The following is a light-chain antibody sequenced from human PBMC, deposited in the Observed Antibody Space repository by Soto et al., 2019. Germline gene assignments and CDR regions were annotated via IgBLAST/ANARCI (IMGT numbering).Light chain of an antibody. V-gene: IGLV4-69*01. J-gene: IGLJ3*02. CDR3: QTWGTGIHV. CDR2: VTSDGSH. Sequence: QLVLTQLPSASASLGASVKLTCTLSSGHSRYAIAWHQQQPEKGPRYLMKVTSDGSHIKGDGIPDRFSGSSSGAERYLTISSLQSEDEADYYCQTWGTGIHVFGGGTKLTVL. CDR1: SGHSRYA.